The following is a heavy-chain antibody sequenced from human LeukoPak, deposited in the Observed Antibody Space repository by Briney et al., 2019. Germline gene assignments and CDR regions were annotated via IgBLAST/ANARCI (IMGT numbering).Heavy chain of an antibody. J-gene: IGHJ4*02. CDR2: INSDGSST. V-gene: IGHV3-74*01. Sequence: GGSLRLSCAASGFTFSSYWMHWVRHGPGKGLVWVSRINSDGSSTRYADSVKGRFTISRDNAKNTLFLQMNSLRAEDTAVYYCARDRDGPDYWGQGTLVTVSS. CDR3: ARDRDGPDY. D-gene: IGHD5-24*01. CDR1: GFTFSSYW.